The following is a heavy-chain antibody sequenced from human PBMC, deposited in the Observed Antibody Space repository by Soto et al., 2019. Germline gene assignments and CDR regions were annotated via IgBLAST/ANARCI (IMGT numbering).Heavy chain of an antibody. V-gene: IGHV3-21*01. Sequence: GGSLRLSCAASGFTFSSYNMNWVRQAPGKGLEWVSSISSSSSYIYYADSVKGRFTISRDNAKNSLYLQMNSLRAEDTAVYYCAKKVSSGCFDYWGQGTLVTVSS. CDR3: AKKVSSGCFDY. D-gene: IGHD6-19*01. CDR1: GFTFSSYN. J-gene: IGHJ4*02. CDR2: ISSSSSYI.